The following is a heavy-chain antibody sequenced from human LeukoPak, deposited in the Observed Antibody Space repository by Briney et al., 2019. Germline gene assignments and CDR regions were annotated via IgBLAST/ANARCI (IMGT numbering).Heavy chain of an antibody. CDR2: ISWNSGSI. V-gene: IGHV3-9*01. D-gene: IGHD3-10*01. J-gene: IGHJ3*02. CDR1: GFTFDDYA. CDR3: AKVRSGGFGELFDAFDI. Sequence: QPGRSLRLSCAASGFTFDDYAMHWVRQAPGKGLEGVSGISWNSGSIGYADSVKGRFTISRDNAKNSLYLQINSLRAEDTALYYCAKVRSGGFGELFDAFDIWGQGTMVTVSS.